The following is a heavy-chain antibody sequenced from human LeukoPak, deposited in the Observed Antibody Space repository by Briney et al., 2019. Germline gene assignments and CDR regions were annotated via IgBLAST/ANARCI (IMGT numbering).Heavy chain of an antibody. CDR3: ARGEYYYDSSGYYFGY. D-gene: IGHD3-22*01. Sequence: GGSLRLSCAASGFTFSSYWMSWVRQAPGKGLEWVANIKQDGSEKYYVDSVKGRFTISRDNAKNSLYLQMNSLRAEDTAVYYCARGEYYYDSSGYYFGYWGQGTLVTVSS. CDR1: GFTFSSYW. J-gene: IGHJ4*02. CDR2: IKQDGSEK. V-gene: IGHV3-7*01.